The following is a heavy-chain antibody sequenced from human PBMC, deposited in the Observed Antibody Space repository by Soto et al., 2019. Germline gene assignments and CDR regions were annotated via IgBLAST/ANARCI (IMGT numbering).Heavy chain of an antibody. Sequence: QVQLQESGPGLVKPSQTLSLTCTVSGGSISTVNYWWSWIRQSPDMGLEWIGHIYNGGSIYNNQSLESRVTMSVDTSKNQLSLTLSSVSAADTAVYYCARGPSGDKVDSWGQGTLVTVSS. CDR1: GGSISTVNYW. V-gene: IGHV4-30-4*01. CDR3: ARGPSGDKVDS. D-gene: IGHD7-27*01. J-gene: IGHJ4*02. CDR2: IYNGGSI.